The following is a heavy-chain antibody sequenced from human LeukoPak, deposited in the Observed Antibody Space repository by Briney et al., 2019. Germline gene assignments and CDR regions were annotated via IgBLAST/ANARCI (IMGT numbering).Heavy chain of an antibody. CDR1: GFTFSSYE. D-gene: IGHD3-22*01. J-gene: IGHJ4*02. CDR3: ARGGNYYESSGNKGPISDY. CDR2: ISSSGSTI. V-gene: IGHV3-48*03. Sequence: GGSLRLSCAASGFTFSSYEMNRVRQAPGKGLEWVSYISSSGSTIYYADSVKGRFTISRDNAKNSLYLQMNSLRAEDTAVYYCARGGNYYESSGNKGPISDYGGQGTLAPAPS.